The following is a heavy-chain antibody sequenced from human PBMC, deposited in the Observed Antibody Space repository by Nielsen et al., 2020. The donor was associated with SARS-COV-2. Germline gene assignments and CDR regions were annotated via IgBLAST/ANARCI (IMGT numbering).Heavy chain of an antibody. J-gene: IGHJ4*02. V-gene: IGHV3-9*01. D-gene: IGHD3-10*01. Sequence: SLKISCAASGFTFDHYAMHWVRQAPGKGLEWVSSISWNSDEIAYADSVKGRFTISRDNARNSLFLQMNSLRPEGTALYFCAKDTAGSAWYAELGDWGQGTLVTVSS. CDR3: AKDTAGSAWYAELGD. CDR1: GFTFDHYA. CDR2: ISWNSDEI.